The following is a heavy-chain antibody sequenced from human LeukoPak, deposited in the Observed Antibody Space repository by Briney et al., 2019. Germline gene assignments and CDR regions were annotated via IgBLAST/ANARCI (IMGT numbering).Heavy chain of an antibody. V-gene: IGHV3-23*01. CDR1: GFTFSRYA. CDR2: ISGSGGST. D-gene: IGHD5-18*01. J-gene: IGHJ4*02. Sequence: GGSLRLSCAASGFTFSRYAMSWVRQAPGKGLEWVSAISGSGGSTYYADSVKGRLTISRDNSKNTLYLQMNNLRAEDTAVYYCAKDLWDTAMVSQSDYWGQGTLVTVSS. CDR3: AKDLWDTAMVSQSDY.